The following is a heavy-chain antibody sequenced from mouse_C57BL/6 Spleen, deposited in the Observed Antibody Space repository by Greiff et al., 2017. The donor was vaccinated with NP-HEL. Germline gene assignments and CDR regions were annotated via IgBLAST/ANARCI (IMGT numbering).Heavy chain of an antibody. Sequence: QVQLQQPGAELVRPGSSVKLSCKTSGYTFTSYWMHWVKQRPIQGLEWIGNIDPSDSETHYNQKFKDKATLTVDKSSSTAYMQLSSLTSEDSAVYYCARAGWLLDFDYWGQGTTLTVSS. CDR1: GYTFTSYW. CDR3: ARAGWLLDFDY. J-gene: IGHJ2*01. V-gene: IGHV1-52*01. D-gene: IGHD2-3*01. CDR2: IDPSDSET.